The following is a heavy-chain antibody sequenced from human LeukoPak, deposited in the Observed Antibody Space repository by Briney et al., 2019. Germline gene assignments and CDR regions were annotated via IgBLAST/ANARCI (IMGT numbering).Heavy chain of an antibody. CDR1: GYTFTGYY. CDR3: ARDRGGYSSPYYFDY. V-gene: IGHV1-2*06. D-gene: IGHD5-18*01. J-gene: IGHJ4*02. Sequence: ASVKVSCKASGYTFTGYYMHWVRQAPGQGLEWMGRINPNSGGTNYAQKFQGRVTMIRDTSISTAYMELSRLRSDDTAVYYCARDRGGYSSPYYFDYWGQGTLVTVSS. CDR2: INPNSGGT.